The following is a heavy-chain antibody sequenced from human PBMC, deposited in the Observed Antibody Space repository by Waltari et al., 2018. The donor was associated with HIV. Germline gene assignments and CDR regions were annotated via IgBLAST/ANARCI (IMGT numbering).Heavy chain of an antibody. D-gene: IGHD3-22*01. CDR3: AKDRSYDSSGYFDY. CDR1: GFFFSSYA. J-gene: IGHJ4*02. V-gene: IGHV3-23*01. Sequence: EVQLLESGGDLQQPGGALRLACVASGFFFSSYAMRWVRQAPGRGLEWVSSINGGTTGTFYAYSVKGRFTISRDSSKNTLYLQMNSLRAEDTAVYYCAKDRSYDSSGYFDYWGEGTLVTVSS. CDR2: INGGTTGT.